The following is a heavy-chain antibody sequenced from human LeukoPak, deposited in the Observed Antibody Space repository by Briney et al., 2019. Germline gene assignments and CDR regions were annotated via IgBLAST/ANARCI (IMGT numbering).Heavy chain of an antibody. V-gene: IGHV4-59*01. CDR3: ARVGFGELYFDY. CDR2: IYDTGRT. J-gene: IGHJ4*02. CDR1: IDSMFGYF. Sequence: SETLSLTCTVSIDSMFGYFWSWIRQPPGGGLEWMGYIYDTGRTNYSPSLKSGATISLETSNKQFSLRLTSVTAADTAVYYCARVGFGELYFDYWGQGSLVTVSS. D-gene: IGHD3-10*01.